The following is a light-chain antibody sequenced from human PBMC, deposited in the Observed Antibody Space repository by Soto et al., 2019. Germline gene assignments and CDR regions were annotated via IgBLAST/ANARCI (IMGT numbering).Light chain of an antibody. V-gene: IGKV1-5*03. CDR3: QTYNTARPT. J-gene: IGKJ5*01. Sequence: DIQMTQSPSTLSASVGDRVTITCRASQSISSWLGWYQQKLGEAPKLLIYKASTLESGVPSRFSGSGSGTEFTLTISSLQPEDVAIYYCQTYNTARPTFGQGTRLEIK. CDR1: QSISSW. CDR2: KAS.